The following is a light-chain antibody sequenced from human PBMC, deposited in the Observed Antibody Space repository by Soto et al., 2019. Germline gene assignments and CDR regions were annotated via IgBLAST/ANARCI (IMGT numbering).Light chain of an antibody. Sequence: SYELTQPPSVSVAPGQTARITCGGTNIGRKSAHWYQQKPGQAPVLVVYDDSDRPSGIPERFSGSNSGNTATLTISRVEAGDEADYYCQVWDSSSDHPNWVFGGGTKLTVL. J-gene: IGLJ3*02. CDR2: DDS. CDR1: NIGRKS. V-gene: IGLV3-21*02. CDR3: QVWDSSSDHPNWV.